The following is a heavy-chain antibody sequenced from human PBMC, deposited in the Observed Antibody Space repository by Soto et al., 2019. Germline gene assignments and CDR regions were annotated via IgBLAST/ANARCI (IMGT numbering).Heavy chain of an antibody. J-gene: IGHJ6*02. D-gene: IGHD5-12*01. V-gene: IGHV3-33*01. Sequence: PGGFLRLSCVASGFTFSNYGMHWVRQAPGKGLEWVAVIWYNGSNTYYADSVRGRFTISRDNSKNTLYAQMNGLRAEDTAVYYCARDQGVATFYGMDFLGQGTTVTVSS. CDR3: ARDQGVATFYGMDF. CDR1: GFTFSNYG. CDR2: IWYNGSNT.